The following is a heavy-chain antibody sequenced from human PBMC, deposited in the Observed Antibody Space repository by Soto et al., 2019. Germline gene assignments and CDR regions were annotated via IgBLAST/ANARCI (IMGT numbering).Heavy chain of an antibody. CDR3: ARGLVHTASDAFDI. CDR2: ISYDGSNK. V-gene: IGHV3-30-3*01. D-gene: IGHD5-18*01. Sequence: VPLVESGGGVVQPGKSLRLSCAASGFTFSNYAMHWVRQAPGKGLEWVAFISYDGSNKYYADSVKGRFTISRDNSMKTLSLQMNGLRAEDTAVYYCARGLVHTASDAFDIWGQGTMVTVSS. J-gene: IGHJ3*02. CDR1: GFTFSNYA.